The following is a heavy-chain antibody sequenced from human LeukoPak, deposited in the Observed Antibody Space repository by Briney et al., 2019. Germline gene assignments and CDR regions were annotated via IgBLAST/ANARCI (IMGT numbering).Heavy chain of an antibody. Sequence: PGGSLRLSCAAAGLTFSSYDVYWVRQTPGKGPEWVSYISASGTSIKYADSVKGRFTISRDNAKNLVYRQMDSLRAEDTAVYYCVPPAAGLHRTISTEYFQRWGQGTQVIVSS. CDR2: ISASGTSI. CDR3: VPPAAGLHRTISTEYFQR. CDR1: GLTFSSYD. D-gene: IGHD6-13*01. J-gene: IGHJ1*01. V-gene: IGHV3-48*03.